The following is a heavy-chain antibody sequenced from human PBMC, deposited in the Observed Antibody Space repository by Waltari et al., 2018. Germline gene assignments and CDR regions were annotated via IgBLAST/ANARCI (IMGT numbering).Heavy chain of an antibody. CDR2: ISGSGGTT. CDR1: GFTFANYG. J-gene: IGHJ4*02. V-gene: IGHV3-23*04. Sequence: EVRLVESGGGLVQRGGSLRLSCAASGFTFANYGMSWVRQAPGKGLEGVSHISGSGGTTYYADSVKGRFTMSKDLSKNTLFLQMNSVRVDDTADYYCAKSSGSYYEVFDRWGRGTLVTVSS. D-gene: IGHD1-26*01. CDR3: AKSSGSYYEVFDR.